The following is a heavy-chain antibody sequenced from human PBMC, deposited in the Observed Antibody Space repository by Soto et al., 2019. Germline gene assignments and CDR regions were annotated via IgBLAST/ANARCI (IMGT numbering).Heavy chain of an antibody. CDR2: IIPIFGTA. CDR3: ARVSVVVAATQDWYFDL. Sequence: QVQLVQSGAEVKKPGSSVKVSCKASGGTFSSYAISWVRQAPGRGLEWMGGIIPIFGTANYAQKFQGRVTITADESTSTAYMELSSLRSEDTAVYYCARVSVVVAATQDWYFDLWGRGTLVTVSS. V-gene: IGHV1-69*01. D-gene: IGHD2-15*01. CDR1: GGTFSSYA. J-gene: IGHJ2*01.